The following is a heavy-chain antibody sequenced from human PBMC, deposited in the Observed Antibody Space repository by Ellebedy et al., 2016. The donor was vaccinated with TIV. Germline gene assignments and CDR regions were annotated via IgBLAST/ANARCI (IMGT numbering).Heavy chain of an antibody. CDR1: GFTLSSYS. V-gene: IGHV3-21*01. CDR2: ITSSSSYI. Sequence: GESLKISCAASGFTLSSYSMNWVRQAPGKGLEWVSSITSSSSYIYYADSVKGRFTISRDNAKNSLYLQMNSLRAEDTAVYYCVRKGGYFDWFEDYYYGMDVWGQGTTVTVSS. J-gene: IGHJ6*02. D-gene: IGHD3-9*01. CDR3: VRKGGYFDWFEDYYYGMDV.